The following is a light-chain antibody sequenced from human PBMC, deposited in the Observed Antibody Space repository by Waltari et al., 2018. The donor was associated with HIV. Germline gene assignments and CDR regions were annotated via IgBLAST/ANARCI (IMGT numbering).Light chain of an antibody. Sequence: QSVLTQPPSASGTPGQRVTIPCSGSNSNIGRNYVNWYQQLPGTAPKVLIYRTNQRSSGVPDRFSGSKSGTSASLAISGLRSEDEADYYCAAWDDSLSGPVFGGGTKLTVL. J-gene: IGLJ3*02. CDR2: RTN. V-gene: IGLV1-47*01. CDR1: NSNIGRNY. CDR3: AAWDDSLSGPV.